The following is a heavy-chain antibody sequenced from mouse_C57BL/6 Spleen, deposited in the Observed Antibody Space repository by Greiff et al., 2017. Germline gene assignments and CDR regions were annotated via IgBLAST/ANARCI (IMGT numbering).Heavy chain of an antibody. CDR1: GYTFTSYW. V-gene: IGHV1-69*01. Sequence: VQLQQPGAELVMPGASVKLSCKASGYTFTSYWMHWVKQRPGQGLEWIGEIDPSDSDTNYNQKFKGKSTLTVDKSSSTAYMQLSSLTSEDTAVYYCARSDLYYGSSEGYFDVWGTGTTVTVSS. CDR2: IDPSDSDT. D-gene: IGHD1-1*01. J-gene: IGHJ1*03. CDR3: ARSDLYYGSSEGYFDV.